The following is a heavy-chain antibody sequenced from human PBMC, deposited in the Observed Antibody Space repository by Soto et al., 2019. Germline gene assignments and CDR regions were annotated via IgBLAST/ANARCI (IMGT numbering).Heavy chain of an antibody. J-gene: IGHJ4*02. D-gene: IGHD6-19*01. Sequence: QVQLQESGPGLVKPSETLSLTCTVSGGSISSYYWSWIRQPPGKGLEWIGYIYYSGSTNYNPSLKSRVTISVDTSKNQFSPKLSSVTAADTAVYYCARVSSGWSLRALYYFDYWGQGTLVTVSS. CDR1: GGSISSYY. CDR2: IYYSGST. V-gene: IGHV4-59*01. CDR3: ARVSSGWSLRALYYFDY.